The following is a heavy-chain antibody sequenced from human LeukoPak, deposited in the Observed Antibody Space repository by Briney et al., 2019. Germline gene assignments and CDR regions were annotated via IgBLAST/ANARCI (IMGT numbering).Heavy chain of an antibody. V-gene: IGHV3-21*01. CDR3: ARDGGYRRSDY. J-gene: IGHJ4*02. CDR2: ISSSSSYI. D-gene: IGHD3-16*02. CDR1: GFTFSSYS. Sequence: GGSLRLSFAASGFTFSSYSMNWVRQAPGKGLEWVSSISSSSSYIYYADSVKGRFTISRDNAKNSLYLQMNSLRAEDTAVYYCARDGGYRRSDYWGQGTLATVSS.